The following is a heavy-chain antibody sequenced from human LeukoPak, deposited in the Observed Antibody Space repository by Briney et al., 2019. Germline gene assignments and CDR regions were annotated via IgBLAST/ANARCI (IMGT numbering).Heavy chain of an antibody. J-gene: IGHJ4*02. CDR2: ISSGGNTI. Sequence: QSGGSLLLSCAASGFTFSTYTMNWVRPAPGKGLEWVSSISSGGNTIYYADSVKGRFTISRDNAQNSLYLQMNSLRAEDSAVYYCASRVHGDYYFDYWGQGTLVTVSS. CDR1: GFTFSTYT. D-gene: IGHD4-17*01. V-gene: IGHV3-48*04. CDR3: ASRVHGDYYFDY.